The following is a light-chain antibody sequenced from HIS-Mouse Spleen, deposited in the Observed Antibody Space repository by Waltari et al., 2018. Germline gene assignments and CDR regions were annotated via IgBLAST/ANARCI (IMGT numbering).Light chain of an antibody. Sequence: DIVLTQSTGTLSLSPGERATLSCRASQSVSSSYLAWYQQKPGQAPRLPIYGASSRATGIPDRFRGSGSGTDFTLTISRLEPEDFAVYYCQQYGSSPFTFGQGTRLEIK. CDR1: QSVSSSY. V-gene: IGKV3-20*01. J-gene: IGKJ5*01. CDR3: QQYGSSPFT. CDR2: GAS.